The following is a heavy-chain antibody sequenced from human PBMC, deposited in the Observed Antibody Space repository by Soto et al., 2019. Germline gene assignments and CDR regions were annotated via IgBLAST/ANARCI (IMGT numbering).Heavy chain of an antibody. CDR1: GGSVSSGSYY. CDR3: AREALDSSGILLGRGYFDY. CDR2: IYYSGST. D-gene: IGHD3-22*01. J-gene: IGHJ4*02. V-gene: IGHV4-61*01. Sequence: PSETLPLTCTVSGGSVSSGSYYWSWIRQPPGKGLEWIGYIYYSGSTNYNPPLKSRVTISVDTSKNQFSLKLSSVTAADTAVYYCAREALDSSGILLGRGYFDYWGQGTLVTVSS.